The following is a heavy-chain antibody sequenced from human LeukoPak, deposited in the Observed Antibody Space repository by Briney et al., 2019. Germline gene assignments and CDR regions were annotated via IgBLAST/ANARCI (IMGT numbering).Heavy chain of an antibody. CDR3: ARVITPSGAPTLGSDY. J-gene: IGHJ4*02. CDR2: ISYDGSNK. D-gene: IGHD5-12*01. CDR1: GFTFSSYA. Sequence: PGRSLRLSCAASGFTFSSYAMHWVRQAPGKGLEWVAVISYDGSNKYYADSVKGRFTISRDNSKNTLYLQMNSLRAEDTAVYYCARVITPSGAPTLGSDYWGQGTLVTVSS. V-gene: IGHV3-30-3*01.